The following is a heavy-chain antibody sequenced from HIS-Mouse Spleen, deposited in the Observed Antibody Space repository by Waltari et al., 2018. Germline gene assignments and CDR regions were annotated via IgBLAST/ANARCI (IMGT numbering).Heavy chain of an antibody. CDR3: ARGASGSYYLVSVSDY. CDR2: ISSSSSTI. J-gene: IGHJ4*02. D-gene: IGHD1-26*01. CDR1: GFPFGRSG. V-gene: IGHV3-48*01. Sequence: EVQLVESGGGLVQPGGSLSPSCAASGFPFGRSGMNWVRQGPGKGLEWVSYISSSSSTIYYADSVKGRFTISRDNAKNSLYLQMNSLRAEDTAVYYCARGASGSYYLVSVSDYWGQGTLVTVSS.